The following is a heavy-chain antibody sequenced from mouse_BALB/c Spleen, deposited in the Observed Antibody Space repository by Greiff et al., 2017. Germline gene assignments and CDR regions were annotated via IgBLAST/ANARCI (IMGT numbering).Heavy chain of an antibody. J-gene: IGHJ2*01. CDR1: GYTFTSYY. Sequence: QVQLQQSGAELVKPGASVKLSCKAYGYTFTSYYMYWVKQRPGQGLEWIGEINPSNGGTNFNEKFKSKATLTVDKSSSTAYMQLSSLTSEDSAVYYCTRSYYDYQGYFDYWGQGTTLTVSS. CDR3: TRSYYDYQGYFDY. V-gene: IGHV1S81*02. CDR2: INPSNGGT. D-gene: IGHD2-4*01.